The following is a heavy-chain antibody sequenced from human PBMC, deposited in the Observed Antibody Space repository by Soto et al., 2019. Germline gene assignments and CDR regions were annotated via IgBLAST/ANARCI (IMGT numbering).Heavy chain of an antibody. V-gene: IGHV3-21*01. CDR1: GFTFSSYI. D-gene: IGHD6-19*01. CDR2: ISSSSSYI. Sequence: GGSLRLSCAASGFTFSSYIMNWVRQAPGKGLEWVSSISSSSSYIYYADSVKGRFTISRDNAKNSLYLQMNSLRAEDTAVYYCARGLLQWLVFDYWGQGTLVTVSS. J-gene: IGHJ4*02. CDR3: ARGLLQWLVFDY.